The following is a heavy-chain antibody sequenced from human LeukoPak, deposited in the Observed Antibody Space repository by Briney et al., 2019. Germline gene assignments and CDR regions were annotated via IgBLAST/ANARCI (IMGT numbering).Heavy chain of an antibody. CDR1: GFTFSSYE. D-gene: IGHD5-18*01. CDR2: ISSSSTTI. J-gene: IGHJ4*02. V-gene: IGHV3-48*01. CDR3: ARGQKYRSGYTVTELGSGYFDY. Sequence: GGSLRLSCAASGFTFSSYEMNWVRQAPGKGLEWVSYISSSSTTIHYADSVKGRFTISRDNAKNSVYLQMNSLRAKDTAVYYCARGQKYRSGYTVTELGSGYFDYWGQGTLVTVSS.